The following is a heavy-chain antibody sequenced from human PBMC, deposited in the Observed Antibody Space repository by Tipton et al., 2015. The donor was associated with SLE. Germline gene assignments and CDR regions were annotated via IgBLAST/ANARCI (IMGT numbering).Heavy chain of an antibody. J-gene: IGHJ4*02. CDR1: GFIFRHYG. CDR2: IWYDGSNE. D-gene: IGHD2-8*01. V-gene: IGHV3-33*01. Sequence: QVQLVQSGGGVVQPGRSLRLSCATSGFIFRHYGMNWVRQAPGKGLEWVAVIWYDGSNEYYSDSVKGRFTISRDNAENSLYLQMNSLRVEDTAVYYCVRAYCTSCYGYSYWGQGTLVTVSS. CDR3: VRAYCTSCYGYSY.